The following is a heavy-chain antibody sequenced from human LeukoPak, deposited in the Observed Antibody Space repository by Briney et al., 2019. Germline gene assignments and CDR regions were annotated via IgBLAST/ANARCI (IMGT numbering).Heavy chain of an antibody. D-gene: IGHD4-23*01. J-gene: IGHJ4*02. Sequence: TPSETLSLTCTVSGGSISSGSYCWRWIRQPAGKGLEWIGRIYTSGSTNYNPSLKSRVTISVDTSKNQFSLKLSSVTAADTAVYYCARAGGNSIPDYWGQGTLVTVSS. CDR2: IYTSGST. V-gene: IGHV4-61*02. CDR3: ARAGGNSIPDY. CDR1: GGSISSGSYC.